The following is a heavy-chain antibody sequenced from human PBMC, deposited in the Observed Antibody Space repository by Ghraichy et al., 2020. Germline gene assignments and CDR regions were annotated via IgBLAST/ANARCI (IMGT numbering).Heavy chain of an antibody. CDR3: ARGFVSGNYFS. CDR1: GFPFSSYD. Sequence: GGSLRPSCAASGFPFSSYDMTWVRQAPGKGLEWVSYIDRISSVIYYADSVRGRFTISRDNAKNSLYLQMNSLRDDDTAVYYCARGFVSGNYFSWGQGTLVTVSS. J-gene: IGHJ5*01. D-gene: IGHD1-26*01. CDR2: IDRISSVI. V-gene: IGHV3-48*02.